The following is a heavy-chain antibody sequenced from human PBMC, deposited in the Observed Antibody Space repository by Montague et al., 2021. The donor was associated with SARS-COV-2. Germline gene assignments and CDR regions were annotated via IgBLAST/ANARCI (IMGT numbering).Heavy chain of an antibody. D-gene: IGHD5-24*01. J-gene: IGHJ4*02. V-gene: IGHV4-59*01. Sequence: SETLSLTCTVSGGSISSYYWSWIRQPPGKGLEWIGYIYYGGSTNYNPSRKSGVTISVDTSKNQFSLKLSSVTAADTAVYYCARVFPRWLQFDPYFDYWGQGTLVTVSS. CDR1: GGSISSYY. CDR3: ARVFPRWLQFDPYFDY. CDR2: IYYGGST.